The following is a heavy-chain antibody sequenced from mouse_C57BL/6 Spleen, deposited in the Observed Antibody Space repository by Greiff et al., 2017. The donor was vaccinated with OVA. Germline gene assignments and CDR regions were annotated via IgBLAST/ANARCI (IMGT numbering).Heavy chain of an antibody. J-gene: IGHJ2*01. V-gene: IGHV1-19*01. D-gene: IGHD1-1*01. CDR3: APITTVVATPLDY. Sequence: EVQGVESGPVLVKPGASVKMSCKASGYTFTDYYMNWVKQSHGKSLEWIGVINHYNGGTSYNQKFKGKATLTVDKSSSTAYMELNSLTSEDSDVYYCAPITTVVATPLDYWGQGTTLTVSS. CDR1: GYTFTDYY. CDR2: INHYNGGT.